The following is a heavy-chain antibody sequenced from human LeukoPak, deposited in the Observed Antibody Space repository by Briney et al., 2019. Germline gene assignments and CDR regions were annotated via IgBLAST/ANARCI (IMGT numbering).Heavy chain of an antibody. CDR3: AREAPSLEDAFDI. CDR1: GGTFSSYA. D-gene: IGHD3-3*01. Sequence: GASVKVSCKASGGTFSSYAISWVRQAPGQGLEWMGGIIPIFGTANYAQKLQGRVTMTTDTSTSTAYMELRSLRSDDTAVYYCAREAPSLEDAFDIWGQGTMVTVSS. V-gene: IGHV1-69*05. CDR2: IIPIFGTA. J-gene: IGHJ3*02.